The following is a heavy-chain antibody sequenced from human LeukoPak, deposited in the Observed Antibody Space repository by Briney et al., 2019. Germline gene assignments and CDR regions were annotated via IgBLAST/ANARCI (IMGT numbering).Heavy chain of an antibody. CDR1: GFTFSSYA. CDR3: ARTGIAMIVVVITPFDY. V-gene: IGHV3-30-3*01. D-gene: IGHD3-22*01. CDR2: ISYDGSNK. J-gene: IGHJ4*02. Sequence: SGGSLRLSCAASGFTFSSYAMHWVRQAPGKGLEWVAVISYDGSNKYYADSVKGRFTISRDNSKNTLYLQMNSLRAEDTAVYYCARTGIAMIVVVITPFDYWGQGTLVTVSS.